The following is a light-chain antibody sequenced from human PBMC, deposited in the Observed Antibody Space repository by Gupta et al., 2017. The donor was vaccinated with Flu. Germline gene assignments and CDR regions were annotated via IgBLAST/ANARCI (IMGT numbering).Light chain of an antibody. CDR1: QRISNY. Sequence: DIEMTQSPSSLSASVGDRVTITCRTSQRISNYLNWYQQKSGRAPNLVIYAASNLHSGVPSRFSGSGSGTYFTLTISSLQPEDSATYYCHQTYMSPHSFGQGTQLEIK. CDR3: HQTYMSPHS. J-gene: IGKJ2*03. CDR2: AAS. V-gene: IGKV1-39*01.